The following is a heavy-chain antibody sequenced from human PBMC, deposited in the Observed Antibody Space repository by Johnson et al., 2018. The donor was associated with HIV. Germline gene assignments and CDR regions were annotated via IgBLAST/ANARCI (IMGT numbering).Heavy chain of an antibody. J-gene: IGHJ3*02. V-gene: IGHV3-66*01. CDR2: IYSGGDT. CDR3: ARGAAFDI. Sequence: VQLVESGGGLVKPGGSLRLSCAASGFTVSRNYMNWVRQAPGKGLEWVSVIYSGGDTYYAESVKGRFTISRDNFKNTLYHQMISLKVEETAVYYWARGAAFDIWGQGTMVIVSS. CDR1: GFTVSRNY.